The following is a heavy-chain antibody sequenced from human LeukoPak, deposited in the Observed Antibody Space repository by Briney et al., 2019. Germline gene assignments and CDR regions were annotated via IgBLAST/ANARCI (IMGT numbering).Heavy chain of an antibody. D-gene: IGHD3-9*01. CDR3: ARVPDNYDILTGYDTPLG. Sequence: GGSLRLSCAASRFTFSNYSMNWVRQAPGKGLEWVSFISSSSSYIYYADSVKGRFTISRDNAKNSLYLQMNSLRVEDTAAYYCARVPDNYDILTGYDTPLGWGQGTLVTVSS. J-gene: IGHJ4*02. CDR2: ISSSSSYI. CDR1: RFTFSNYS. V-gene: IGHV3-21*06.